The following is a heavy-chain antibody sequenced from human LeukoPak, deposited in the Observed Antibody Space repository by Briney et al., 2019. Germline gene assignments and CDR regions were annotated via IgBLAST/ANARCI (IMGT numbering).Heavy chain of an antibody. CDR3: AKDLSSPYYYDSSGYSGYFDY. CDR2: ISDSGGST. V-gene: IGHV3-23*01. J-gene: IGHJ4*02. CDR1: GFTFSSYA. Sequence: GGSLRLSCAASGFTFSSYAMSWVRQAPGKGLEWVSAISDSGGSTYYADSVKGRFTISRDNSKNTLYLQMNSLRAEDTAVYYCAKDLSSPYYYDSSGYSGYFDYWGQGTLVTVSS. D-gene: IGHD3-22*01.